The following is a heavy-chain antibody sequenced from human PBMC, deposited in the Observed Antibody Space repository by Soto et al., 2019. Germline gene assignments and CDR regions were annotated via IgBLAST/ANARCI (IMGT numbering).Heavy chain of an antibody. CDR2: ISAGRST. CDR3: TKVRGDPV. CDR1: GFTFSNYA. V-gene: IGHV3-23*01. D-gene: IGHD4-17*01. Sequence: EVQVLESGGDLVQPGGSLRLSCAASGFTFSNYAMNWVRQAPGKGPEWVSGISAGRSTYYADSVRGRFTISRDNSKSTLFLQMDSLRAEDTALYYCTKVRGDPVWGKGTTVTVSS. J-gene: IGHJ6*04.